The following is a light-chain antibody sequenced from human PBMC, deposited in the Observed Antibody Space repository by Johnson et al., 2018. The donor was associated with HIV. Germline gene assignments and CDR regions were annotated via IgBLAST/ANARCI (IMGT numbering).Light chain of an antibody. CDR3: GTWDTSLSAGGV. V-gene: IGLV1-51*02. CDR1: SSNIGNKY. J-gene: IGLJ1*01. Sequence: QSVLTQPPSVSAAPGQKVTISCSGSSSNIGNKYVSWYQQLQGTAPKLLIYENTKRPSGIPDRFSGSKSGTSATLGITGLQTGDEADYYCGTWDTSLSAGGVFGSGTKVTVL. CDR2: ENT.